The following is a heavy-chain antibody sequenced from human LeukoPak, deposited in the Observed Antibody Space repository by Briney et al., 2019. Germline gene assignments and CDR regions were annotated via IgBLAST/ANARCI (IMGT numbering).Heavy chain of an antibody. CDR3: ARDVYYGSGHDF. V-gene: IGHV4-4*07. Sequence: SETLSLTCTVSGGSINSDYWSWIRQPAGKGLEWIGRIYSSGSTTYIPSLKSRVTMSVDMSKNQFSLKLNSVTAADTAVYYCARDVYYGSGHDFWGQGTLVTVSS. CDR1: GGSINSDY. J-gene: IGHJ4*02. CDR2: IYSSGST. D-gene: IGHD3-10*01.